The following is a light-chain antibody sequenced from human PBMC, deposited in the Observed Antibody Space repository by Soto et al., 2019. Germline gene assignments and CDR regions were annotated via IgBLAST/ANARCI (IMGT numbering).Light chain of an antibody. J-gene: IGKJ2*01. CDR3: HHYGSSPYT. CDR2: GVS. V-gene: IGKV3-20*01. CDR1: QTVGNIY. Sequence: EIVLTQSPGTLSLSPGERATLSCRASQTVGNIYLGWYQQKPGQSPRLLIFGVSSRATGIPDRFSGSGSGTDFTLTINRLEPEDFAVYYCHHYGSSPYTFGLGTKLEIK.